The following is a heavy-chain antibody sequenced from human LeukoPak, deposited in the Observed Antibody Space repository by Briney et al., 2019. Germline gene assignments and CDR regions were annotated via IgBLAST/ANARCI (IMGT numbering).Heavy chain of an antibody. V-gene: IGHV4-59*01. Sequence: SETLSLTCTVSGGSISSYYWSWIRQPPGKGLEWIGYIYYSGSTNYNPSLKSRVTISVDTSKNQFSLKLSSVTAADTAVYYCARALYYYDSSGYYYFDYWGQGTLVTVFS. CDR1: GGSISSYY. J-gene: IGHJ4*02. CDR3: ARALYYYDSSGYYYFDY. D-gene: IGHD3-22*01. CDR2: IYYSGST.